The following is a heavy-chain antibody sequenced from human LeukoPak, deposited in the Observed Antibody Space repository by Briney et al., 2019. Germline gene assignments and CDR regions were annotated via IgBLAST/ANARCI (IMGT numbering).Heavy chain of an antibody. Sequence: GGSLRLSCAASGFTFRTYTMNWVRQAPGKGLEWVSFISHSGTFIHYADSATGRFTISRDNAKNSLYLQMTSLRAEDTAIYYCVREEGLGDAYNVFDYWGQGTPVTVSS. CDR1: GFTFRTYT. J-gene: IGHJ4*02. CDR2: ISHSGTFI. V-gene: IGHV3-21*01. D-gene: IGHD5-24*01. CDR3: VREEGLGDAYNVFDY.